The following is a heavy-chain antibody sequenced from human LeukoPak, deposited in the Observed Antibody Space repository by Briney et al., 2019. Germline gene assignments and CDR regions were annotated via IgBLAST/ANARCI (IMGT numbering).Heavy chain of an antibody. CDR3: AKDAYSGFSSSYNMDS. CDR2: INPNSGVT. D-gene: IGHD5-18*01. Sequence: ASVKVSCKASGYTVTGHYLHWVRQAPGQGLEWMGWINPNSGVTNYAQKFQGRVTMTRDTSINTAYMELHSLTSDDTAMYYCAKDAYSGFSSSYNMDSWGQGTLVTVSS. V-gene: IGHV1-2*02. J-gene: IGHJ4*02. CDR1: GYTVTGHY.